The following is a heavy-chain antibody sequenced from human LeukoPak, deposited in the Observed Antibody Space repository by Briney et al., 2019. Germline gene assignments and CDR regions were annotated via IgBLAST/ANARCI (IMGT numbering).Heavy chain of an antibody. D-gene: IGHD2-2*02. CDR3: ANARGCSSTSCYMEN. CDR2: FYPGDSDT. V-gene: IGHV5-51*01. Sequence: GESLKTSCRGFGYSFPSYWFGWGRRFPGKGLGGMGIFYPGDSDTRYSPSFQGQVTISADKSISTAYLQWSSLKASDTAMYYCANARGCSSTSCYMENWGQGTLVTVSS. J-gene: IGHJ4*02. CDR1: GYSFPSYW.